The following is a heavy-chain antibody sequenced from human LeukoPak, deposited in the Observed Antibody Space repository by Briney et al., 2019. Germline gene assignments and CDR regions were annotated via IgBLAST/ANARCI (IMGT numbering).Heavy chain of an antibody. J-gene: IGHJ4*02. CDR3: AGHAPLRYFDWSPYYFDY. Sequence: PSETLSLTCAVYGVSFSDYYWGWIRQPPGKGLEWIGSIYYSGSTYYNPSLKSRATISVDTSNNQFSLKLSSVTAADTAVYYCAGHAPLRYFDWSPYYFDYWGQGTLVTVSP. D-gene: IGHD3-9*01. CDR2: IYYSGST. CDR1: GVSFSDYY. V-gene: IGHV4-39*01.